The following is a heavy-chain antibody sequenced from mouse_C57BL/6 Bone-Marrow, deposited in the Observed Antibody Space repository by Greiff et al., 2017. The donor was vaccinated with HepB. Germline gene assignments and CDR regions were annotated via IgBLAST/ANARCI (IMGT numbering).Heavy chain of an antibody. Sequence: EVMLVESGGGLVKPGGSLKLSCAASGFTFSDYGMHWVRQAPEKGLEWVAYISSGSSTIYYADTVKGRFTISRDNAKNTLFLQMTSLRSEDTAMYYCARSPHYYGSSFDYWGQGTTLTVSS. CDR2: ISSGSSTI. V-gene: IGHV5-17*01. CDR1: GFTFSDYG. D-gene: IGHD1-1*01. J-gene: IGHJ2*01. CDR3: ARSPHYYGSSFDY.